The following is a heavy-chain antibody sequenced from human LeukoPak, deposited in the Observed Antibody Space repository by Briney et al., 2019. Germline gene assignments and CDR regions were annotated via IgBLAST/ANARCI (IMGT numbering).Heavy chain of an antibody. CDR3: ARFRYQLSSLGGRSTRGENWFDP. V-gene: IGHV4-61*05. J-gene: IGHJ5*02. CDR2: IYYSGST. CDR1: GGSISSSSYY. D-gene: IGHD2-2*01. Sequence: SETLSLTCTVSGGSISSSSYYWGWIRQPPGKGLEWIGYIYYSGSTNYNPSLKSRVTISVDTSKNQFSLKLSSVTAADTAVYYCARFRYQLSSLGGRSTRGENWFDPWGQGTLVTVSS.